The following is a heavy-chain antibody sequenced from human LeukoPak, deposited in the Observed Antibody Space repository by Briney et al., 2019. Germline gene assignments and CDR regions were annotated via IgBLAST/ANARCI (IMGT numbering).Heavy chain of an antibody. V-gene: IGHV5-51*01. CDR1: GYSFTSYW. Sequence: GESLKISCKGSGYSFTSYWIGWVRQMPGKGLEWMGIIYSPSFQGLVTISADKSISTAYLQWSSLKASDTAMYYCARQFLYDSSGLDIWGQGTMVAVSS. CDR3: ARQFLYDSSGLDI. D-gene: IGHD3-22*01. J-gene: IGHJ3*02. CDR2: I.